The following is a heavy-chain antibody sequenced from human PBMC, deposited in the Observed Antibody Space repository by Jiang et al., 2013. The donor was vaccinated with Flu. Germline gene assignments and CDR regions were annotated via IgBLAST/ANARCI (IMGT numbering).Heavy chain of an antibody. CDR3: SGSGSYYVVLDV. D-gene: IGHD3-10*01. J-gene: IGHJ6*02. V-gene: IGHV3-48*01. Sequence: YYADSVKGRFTISRDNAKNSLYLQMNSLRAEDTAVYYCSGSGSYYVVLDVWDQGTTVTVSS.